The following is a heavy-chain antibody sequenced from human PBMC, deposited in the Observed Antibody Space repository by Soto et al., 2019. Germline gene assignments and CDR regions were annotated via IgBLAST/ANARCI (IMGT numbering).Heavy chain of an antibody. CDR2: TSGSGATT. D-gene: IGHD3-9*01. V-gene: IGHV3-23*01. J-gene: IGHJ5*01. Sequence: GGSLRLSCAASGFTFSSYAMTWVRQAPGKGLEWVSGTSGSGATTSYADSVKGRFTVSRDNSKNTLYLQMNSLRVEDTAVYHCAKLRYFDWSAYNWFEYWGQGTPVTVSS. CDR1: GFTFSSYA. CDR3: AKLRYFDWSAYNWFEY.